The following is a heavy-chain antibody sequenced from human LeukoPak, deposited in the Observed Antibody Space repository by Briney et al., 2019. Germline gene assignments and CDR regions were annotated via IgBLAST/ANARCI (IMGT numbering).Heavy chain of an antibody. Sequence: ASVKVSCKASGYTFTSYDINWVRQATGQGLEWMGWINPNSGGTNYAQKFQGRVTMTRDTSISTAYMELSRLRSDDTAVYYCARVGGFWSGYYVYWGQGTLVTVSS. J-gene: IGHJ4*02. CDR2: INPNSGGT. D-gene: IGHD3-3*01. CDR3: ARVGGFWSGYYVY. CDR1: GYTFTSYD. V-gene: IGHV1-2*02.